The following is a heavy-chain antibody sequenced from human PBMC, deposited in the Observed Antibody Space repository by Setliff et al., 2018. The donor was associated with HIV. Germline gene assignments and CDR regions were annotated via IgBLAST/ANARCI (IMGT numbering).Heavy chain of an antibody. D-gene: IGHD2-15*01. CDR3: ARGGGSYCGGGSCPPYWFDP. V-gene: IGHV1-8*02. CDR1: GYTFTSYD. CDR2: MNPNSGNT. J-gene: IGHJ5*02. Sequence: ASVKVSCKASGYTFTSYDINWVRQATGQGLEWMGWMNPNSGNTGYAQKFQGRVTMTRNTSISTAYMELSSLRSEGTAVYYCARGGGSYCGGGSCPPYWFDPWGQGTLVTVSS.